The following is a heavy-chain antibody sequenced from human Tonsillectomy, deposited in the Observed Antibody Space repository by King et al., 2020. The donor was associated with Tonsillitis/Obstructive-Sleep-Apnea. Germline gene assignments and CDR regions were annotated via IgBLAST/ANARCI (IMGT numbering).Heavy chain of an antibody. D-gene: IGHD2-15*01. CDR3: AKDIFSSSWKHFDY. J-gene: IGHJ4*02. CDR2: ISWNSGSI. CDR1: GFTFDDYA. V-gene: IGHV3-9*01. Sequence: VQLVECGGGLVQPGRSLRLSCTASGFTFDDYAMHWVRQAPGKGLEGVSAISWNSGSIGYADSVQGRFTISRDNAKNSLYLQMNSLRADDTAFYYCAKDIFSSSWKHFDYWGQGTLVTVSS.